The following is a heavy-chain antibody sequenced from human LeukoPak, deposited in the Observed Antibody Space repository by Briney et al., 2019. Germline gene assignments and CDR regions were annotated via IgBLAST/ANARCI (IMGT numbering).Heavy chain of an antibody. CDR2: ISAYNGNT. J-gene: IGHJ4*02. V-gene: IGHV1-18*01. CDR3: ARVSDYYDSSGYPASDY. D-gene: IGHD3-22*01. CDR1: GYTFTSYG. Sequence: ASVKVSRKASGYTFTSYGISWVRQAPGQGLEWMGWISAYNGNTNYAQKLQGRVTMTTDTSTSTAYMELRSLRSDDTAVYYCARVSDYYDSSGYPASDYWGQGTLVTVSS.